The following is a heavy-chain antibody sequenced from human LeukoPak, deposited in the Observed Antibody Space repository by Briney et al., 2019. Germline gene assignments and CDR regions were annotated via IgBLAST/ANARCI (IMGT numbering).Heavy chain of an antibody. Sequence: PGGSLRLSCAASGFTFDDYGMSWVRQAPGKGLEWVSGINWNGGSTGYADSVKGRFTISRDNAKNSLYLQMNSLRAEDTALYYCARDQGIAAAGTYRSFGQWGQGTLVTVSS. CDR3: ARDQGIAAAGTYRSFGQ. CDR2: INWNGGST. J-gene: IGHJ4*02. D-gene: IGHD6-13*01. CDR1: GFTFDDYG. V-gene: IGHV3-20*04.